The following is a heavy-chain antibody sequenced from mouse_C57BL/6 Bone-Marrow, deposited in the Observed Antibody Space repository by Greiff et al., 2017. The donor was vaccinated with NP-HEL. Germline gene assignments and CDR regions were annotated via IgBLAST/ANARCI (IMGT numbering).Heavy chain of an antibody. V-gene: IGHV1-80*01. CDR3: GRKRGDLLRAMDY. CDR2: IYPGDGDT. D-gene: IGHD1-1*01. CDR1: GYAFSSYW. J-gene: IGHJ4*01. Sequence: QVQLKESGAELVKPGASVKISCKASGYAFSSYWMNWVKQRPGKGLEWIGQIYPGDGDTNYNGKFKGKATLTADKSSSTAYMQLSSLTSEDSAVYFCGRKRGDLLRAMDYWGQGTSVTVSS.